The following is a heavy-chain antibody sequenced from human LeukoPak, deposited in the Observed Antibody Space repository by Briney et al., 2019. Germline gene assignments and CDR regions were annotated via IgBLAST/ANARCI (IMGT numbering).Heavy chain of an antibody. Sequence: GGSLRLSCAASGFTFSSYSLNWVRQAPGKGLEWVSVISSSSVTIYYADSVKGRFTISRDNAEKSLYLQMNSLSAEETAVYYCARDRGGSYSAIDYWAKGTLVPVSS. V-gene: IGHV3-48*04. D-gene: IGHD2-15*01. J-gene: IGHJ4*02. CDR3: ARDRGGSYSAIDY. CDR1: GFTFSSYS. CDR2: ISSSSVTI.